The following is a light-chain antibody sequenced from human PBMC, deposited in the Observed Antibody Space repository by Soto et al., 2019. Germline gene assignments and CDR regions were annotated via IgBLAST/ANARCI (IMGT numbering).Light chain of an antibody. Sequence: DIQMTQSPTFLSASVGDRVTITCRASQSIASHLNWYHQKPGKAPKLLIYAASSLQSGVPSRFSGSVSGADYTLTISSLQPEDFATYYCQQCYMSPYTFGQGTRLQIK. CDR1: QSIASH. CDR2: AAS. CDR3: QQCYMSPYT. V-gene: IGKV1-39*01. J-gene: IGKJ2*01.